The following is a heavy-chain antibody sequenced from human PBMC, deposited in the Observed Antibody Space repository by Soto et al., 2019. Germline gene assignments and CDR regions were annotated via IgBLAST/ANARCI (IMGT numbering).Heavy chain of an antibody. CDR3: VLGGLETGYYRDMDY. V-gene: IGHV1-18*04. CDR2: ISAYNGDT. J-gene: IGHJ4*02. D-gene: IGHD3-9*01. Sequence: QDHLVQSGGEVKKPGASAKVSCKASGYTFKNYGINWVRQAPGRGLEWVACISAYNGDTSYAQHLQGRVTVTTETLTNTAYMELRRLRPDDTAVYFCVLGGLETGYYRDMDYWGQGTLVSVSS. CDR1: GYTFKNYG.